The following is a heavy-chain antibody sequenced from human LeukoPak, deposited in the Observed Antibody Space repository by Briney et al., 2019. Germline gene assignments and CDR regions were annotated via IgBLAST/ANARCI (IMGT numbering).Heavy chain of an antibody. V-gene: IGHV4-4*02. CDR3: ARTDFGALGNQHDY. CDR2: IYHSGST. J-gene: IGHJ4*02. D-gene: IGHD3-16*01. Sequence: PSETLSLTCAVSGGSISSSNWWSWVRQPPGKGLEWIGEIYHSGSTNYNPSLKSRVTLSVDKSKNQFSLKLSSVTAADTAVYYCARTDFGALGNQHDYWGQGTLVTVSS. CDR1: GGSISSSNW.